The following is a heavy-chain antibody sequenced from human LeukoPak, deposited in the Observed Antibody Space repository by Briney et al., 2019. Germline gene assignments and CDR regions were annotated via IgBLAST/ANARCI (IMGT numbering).Heavy chain of an antibody. V-gene: IGHV1-58*02. J-gene: IGHJ4*02. Sequence: TSVKVSCKASGFTFTTSAMQWVRQARGQRLEWIGWIVVGSGNTDYAQKFQERVTITRDMSTSTAYMELSSLRSDDTAVYYCASARDSGSYPSPFDYWGQGTLVTVSS. D-gene: IGHD1-26*01. CDR3: ASARDSGSYPSPFDY. CDR1: GFTFTTSA. CDR2: IVVGSGNT.